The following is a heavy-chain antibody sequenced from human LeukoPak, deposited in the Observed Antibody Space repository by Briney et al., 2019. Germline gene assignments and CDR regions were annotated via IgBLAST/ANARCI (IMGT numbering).Heavy chain of an antibody. CDR3: AKDVEMATTYFDY. V-gene: IGHV3-21*01. Sequence: GGSLRLSCAASGFTSSSYSMNWVRQAPGKGLEWVSSISSSSSYIYYADSVKGRFTISRDNAKNSLYLQMNSLRAEDTAVYYCAKDVEMATTYFDYWGQGTLVTVSS. CDR2: ISSSSSYI. J-gene: IGHJ4*02. D-gene: IGHD5-24*01. CDR1: GFTSSSYS.